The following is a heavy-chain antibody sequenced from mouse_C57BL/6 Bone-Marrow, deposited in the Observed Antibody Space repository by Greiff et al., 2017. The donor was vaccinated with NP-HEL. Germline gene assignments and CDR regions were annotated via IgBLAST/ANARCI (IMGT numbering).Heavy chain of an antibody. Sequence: QVQLQQPGADLVKPGASVKLSCKASGYTFTSYWMHWVKQRPGRGLEWLGRIDPNSCGTKFNEKFKTKATLTVDKPSSTAYMQLSSLTSEDSAVYYCARYYYGSRGWYFDVWGTGTTVTVSS. V-gene: IGHV1-72*01. CDR1: GYTFTSYW. J-gene: IGHJ1*03. CDR2: IDPNSCGT. D-gene: IGHD1-1*01. CDR3: ARYYYGSRGWYFDV.